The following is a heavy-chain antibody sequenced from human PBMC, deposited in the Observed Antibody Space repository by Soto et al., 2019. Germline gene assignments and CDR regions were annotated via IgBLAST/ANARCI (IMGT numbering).Heavy chain of an antibody. CDR2: IIPIFGTA. CDR3: ASRSDTAMVTSPPFDY. V-gene: IGHV1-69*13. CDR1: GGTXSSYA. J-gene: IGHJ4*02. D-gene: IGHD5-18*01. Sequence: GXSXKVSCKASGGTXSSYAISWVRQAPGQGLEWMGGIIPIFGTANYAQKFQGRVTITADESTSTAYMELSSLRSEETAVYYCASRSDTAMVTSPPFDYWGQGTLGTVS.